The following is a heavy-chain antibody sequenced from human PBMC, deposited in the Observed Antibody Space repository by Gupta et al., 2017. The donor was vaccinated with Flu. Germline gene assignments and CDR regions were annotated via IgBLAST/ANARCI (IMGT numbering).Heavy chain of an antibody. CDR3: ARYWGGGTYYFDY. CDR2: ISSSSSYI. V-gene: IGHV3-21*06. Sequence: EVQLVESGGGLVKPGGSLRLSCAASGFTFSTYSMSWVRQAPGKGLEWVSSISSSSSYIYYADSMKGRFTISRDNAKNSLYLQMNSLRADDTAVYYCARYWGGGTYYFDYWGQGTLVTVYS. D-gene: IGHD2-15*01. J-gene: IGHJ4*02. CDR1: GFTFSTYS.